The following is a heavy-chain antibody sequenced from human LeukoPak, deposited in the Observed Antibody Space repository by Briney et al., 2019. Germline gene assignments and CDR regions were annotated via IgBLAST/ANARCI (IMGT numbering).Heavy chain of an antibody. CDR2: NYYTGST. Sequence: PSETLSLTCTVSGASVSSGSYYWSWIRQPPGKGLEWIGYNYYTGSTNYNPSLKSRVSIPTATTKSKFSRNFNSVTGADTAVYYCARGEWYSSGSYYQQAFDIWGQGTMVTVSS. CDR3: ARGEWYSSGSYYQQAFDI. D-gene: IGHD3-10*01. V-gene: IGHV4-61*01. J-gene: IGHJ3*02. CDR1: GASVSSGSYY.